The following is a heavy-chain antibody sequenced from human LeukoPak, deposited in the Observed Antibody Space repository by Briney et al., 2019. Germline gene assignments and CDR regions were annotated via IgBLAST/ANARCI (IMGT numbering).Heavy chain of an antibody. CDR3: ARDSNSFFDY. Sequence: SETPSLTCTVSGGSISSFYWSWLRQPPGKGLEWIGYIYYSGSTNYNPSLKSRVTISVDTSKNQFSLKLSSVTAADTAVYYCARDSNSFFDYWGQGTLVTVSS. CDR1: GGSISSFY. V-gene: IGHV4-59*01. CDR2: IYYSGST. J-gene: IGHJ4*02. D-gene: IGHD1-1*01.